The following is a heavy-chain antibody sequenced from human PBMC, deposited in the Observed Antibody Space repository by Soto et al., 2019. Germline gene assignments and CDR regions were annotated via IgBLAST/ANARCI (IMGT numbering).Heavy chain of an antibody. CDR3: AREGFCSSGSCALYSHDYFGMDV. D-gene: IGHD2-15*01. J-gene: IGHJ6*02. Sequence: QVQLVQPGAEVMKPGASVKVSCKASGYTFARYGISWVRQAPGQGLEWMGWISTYNSNTNYARKFQGRVSLTTDTPTNTAYMELRSLTPDDTALYYCAREGFCSSGSCALYSHDYFGMDVWGQGTTVTVSS. CDR2: ISTYNSNT. CDR1: GYTFARYG. V-gene: IGHV1-18*01.